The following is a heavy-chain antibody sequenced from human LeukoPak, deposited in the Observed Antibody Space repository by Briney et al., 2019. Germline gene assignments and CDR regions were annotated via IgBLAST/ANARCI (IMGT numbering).Heavy chain of an antibody. J-gene: IGHJ5*02. D-gene: IGHD1-20*01. CDR2: ISKSGGST. V-gene: IGHV3-23*01. Sequence: GGSLRLSCAASGFTFNNYAMSWVRQAPGKGLEWVSGISKSGGSTYYADSVKGRFTISRDNSKNTLYLQMNSLRAEDTAVYYCARGNWNDLTRFDPWGQGTLVTVSS. CDR3: ARGNWNDLTRFDP. CDR1: GFTFNNYA.